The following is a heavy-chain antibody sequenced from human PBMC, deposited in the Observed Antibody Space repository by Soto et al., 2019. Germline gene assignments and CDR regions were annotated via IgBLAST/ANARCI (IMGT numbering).Heavy chain of an antibody. CDR3: AKDTSGWPQGGAFDI. Sequence: EVQLLESGGGLVQPGGSLRLSCVASGFTFNSYAMNWVRQAPGKGLEWVSGISVSGGSTYYADSVKGRFTISRDNSKSTLYLQMNSLRAEDTAVYYCAKDTSGWPQGGAFDIWGQGTMVTVSS. CDR2: ISVSGGST. V-gene: IGHV3-23*01. CDR1: GFTFNSYA. J-gene: IGHJ3*02. D-gene: IGHD6-19*01.